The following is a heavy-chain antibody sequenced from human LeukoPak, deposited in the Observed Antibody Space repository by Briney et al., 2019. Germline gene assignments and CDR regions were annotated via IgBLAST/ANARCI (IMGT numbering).Heavy chain of an antibody. CDR3: AKETPNTGWFDP. J-gene: IGHJ5*02. CDR1: GHTFTTYY. V-gene: IGHV1-46*01. D-gene: IGHD1-14*01. CDR2: INPSGDGT. Sequence: ASVTVSCKASGHTFTTYYVHLVRQTPGQGLEWLGVINPSGDGTNYPQRFQGRVTLTRDTSTSTVYMELSSLRSEDTAIYYCAKETPNTGWFDPWGQGTLVTVSS.